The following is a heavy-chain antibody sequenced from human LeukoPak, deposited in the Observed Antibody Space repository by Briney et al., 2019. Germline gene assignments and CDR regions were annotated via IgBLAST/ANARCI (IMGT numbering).Heavy chain of an antibody. CDR2: ITYDGYYK. CDR1: GFTFSTYG. CDR3: AKDRDYYGSGSDY. Sequence: PGGSLRLTCAASGFTFSTYGMHWVRQAPGKGLEWVALITYDGYYKYYSDSVKGRFTISRDNSKNTLFLQMNSLRAEDTAIYYCAKDRDYYGSGSDYWGQGTLVTVSS. J-gene: IGHJ4*02. D-gene: IGHD3-10*01. V-gene: IGHV3-30*18.